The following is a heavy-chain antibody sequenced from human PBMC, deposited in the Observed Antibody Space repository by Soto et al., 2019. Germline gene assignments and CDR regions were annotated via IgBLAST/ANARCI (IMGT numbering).Heavy chain of an antibody. CDR1: GFSIQTSYF. J-gene: IGHJ5*01. V-gene: IGHV4-38-2*01. CDR2: ISHSGIG. CDR3: ARGRSFRLVGVTLYS. Sequence: SETLSLTCGVSGFSIQTSYFWGWLRQPPVKGLEWIGLISHSGIGISHPSFASRATISLDTTMKSFSLTLKSVTAADTAVYYCARGRSFRLVGVTLYSCSQGLLVTVSS. D-gene: IGHD3-16*02.